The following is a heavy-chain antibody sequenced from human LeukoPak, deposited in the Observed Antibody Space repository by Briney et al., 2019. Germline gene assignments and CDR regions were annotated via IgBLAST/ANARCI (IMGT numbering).Heavy chain of an antibody. CDR3: AREAKNYYGMDV. CDR1: GFSLSGYW. J-gene: IGHJ6*02. Sequence: GGSLRLSCAASGFSLSGYWMSWVRQAPGKSLEWVARLHANGDEKNFVGSVQGSFTVSRDNAKNSLYLQMNSLRVEDTAVYYCAREAKNYYGMDVWGQGTTVTVSS. CDR2: LHANGDEK. V-gene: IGHV3-7*01.